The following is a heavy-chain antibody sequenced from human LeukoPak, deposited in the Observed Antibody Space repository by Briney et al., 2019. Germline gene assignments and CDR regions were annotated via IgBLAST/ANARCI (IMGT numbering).Heavy chain of an antibody. CDR2: IYTSGST. V-gene: IGHV4-61*02. J-gene: IGHJ4*02. CDR3: ARDHRITMIVGD. Sequence: PSETLSLTCTVSGGSISSGSYYWSWIRQPAGKGLEWIGRIYTSGSTNYNPSLKSRVTISVDTSKNQFSLKLGSVTAADTAVYYCARDHRITMIVGDWGQGTLVTVFS. D-gene: IGHD3-22*01. CDR1: GGSISSGSYY.